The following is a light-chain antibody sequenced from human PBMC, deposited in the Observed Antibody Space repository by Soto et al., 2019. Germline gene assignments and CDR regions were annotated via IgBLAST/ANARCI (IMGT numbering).Light chain of an antibody. CDR1: RTVSSN. CDR3: QQSYSTRLT. Sequence: EIVMTQSPATGSVRPGEVAGLCGRASRTVSSNLAWYHHKPGQAPRLLISGASTRATGIPARFSGSGSGTDFTLTISSLQPEDFATYYCQQSYSTRLTFAGGTKVDIK. V-gene: IGKV3-15*01. J-gene: IGKJ4*01. CDR2: GAS.